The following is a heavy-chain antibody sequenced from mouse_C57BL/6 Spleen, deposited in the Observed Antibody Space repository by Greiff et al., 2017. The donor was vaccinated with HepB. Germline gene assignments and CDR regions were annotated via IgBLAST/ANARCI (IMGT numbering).Heavy chain of an antibody. CDR1: GYTFTSYW. V-gene: IGHV1-72*01. CDR2: IDPNSGGT. D-gene: IGHD2-3*01. CDR3: ARGQVVTTLYYYAMDY. Sequence: VQLQQPGAELVKPGASVKLSCKASGYTFTSYWMHWVKQRPGRGLEWIGRIDPNSGGTKYNEKFKSKATLTVDKPSSTAYMQLSSLTSEDSAVYYCARGQVVTTLYYYAMDYWGQGTSVTVSS. J-gene: IGHJ4*01.